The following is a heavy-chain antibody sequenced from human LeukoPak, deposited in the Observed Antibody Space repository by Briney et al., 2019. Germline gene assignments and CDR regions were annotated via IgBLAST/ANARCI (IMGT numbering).Heavy chain of an antibody. J-gene: IGHJ6*02. CDR1: GFTFSSYW. CDR3: ASHYYYYYGMDV. CDR2: INSDGSTT. Sequence: PGGSLRLSCAASGFTFSSYWMHWVRQAPGKGLVWVSRINSDGSTTNYADSVKGRFTISRDNAKNTLYLQMNSLRAEDTAVYYCASHYYYYYGMDVWGQGTTVTVSS. V-gene: IGHV3-74*01.